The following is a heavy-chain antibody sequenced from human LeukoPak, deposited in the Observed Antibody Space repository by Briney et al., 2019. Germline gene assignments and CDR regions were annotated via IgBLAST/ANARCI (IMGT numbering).Heavy chain of an antibody. CDR2: INHSGST. CDR3: ASGLRPLLTDAFDI. J-gene: IGHJ3*02. V-gene: IGHV4-34*01. D-gene: IGHD1-26*01. Sequence: SETLSLTCAVYGGSFSGYYWSWIRQPPGKGLEWIGEINHSGSTNYNPSLKSRVTISVDTSKNQFSLKVSSVTAADTAVYYCASGLRPLLTDAFDIWGQGTMVTVSS. CDR1: GGSFSGYY.